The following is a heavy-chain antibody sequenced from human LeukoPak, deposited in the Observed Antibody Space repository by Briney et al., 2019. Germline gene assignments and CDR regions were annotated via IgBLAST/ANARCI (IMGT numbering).Heavy chain of an antibody. CDR3: ARDLTDYYELDY. CDR2: IYSSGST. Sequence: PSETLSLTCTVSGGSISSSSYYRSWIRQPAGKGLEWIGRIYSSGSTNYNPSLKSRVTMSVDTSKNQFSLKVSSVTAADTAVYYCARDLTDYYELDYWGQGTLVTVSS. D-gene: IGHD3-22*01. J-gene: IGHJ4*02. V-gene: IGHV4-61*02. CDR1: GGSISSSSYY.